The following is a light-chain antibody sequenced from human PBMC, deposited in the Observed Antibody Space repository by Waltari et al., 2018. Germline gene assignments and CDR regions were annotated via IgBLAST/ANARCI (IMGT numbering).Light chain of an antibody. CDR2: DVK. J-gene: IGLJ2*01. CDR1: RSDVGGYDY. Sequence: QSVMTQPASVSGSPGQSITIYCTGTRSDVGGYDYVSWYQQQPGKAPKLIIYDVKNRPSGVSNRFSGSKSGDTASLTISGLQAEDEADYYCSSYAVTTTLLFGGGTKLTVL. CDR3: SSYAVTTTLL. V-gene: IGLV2-14*03.